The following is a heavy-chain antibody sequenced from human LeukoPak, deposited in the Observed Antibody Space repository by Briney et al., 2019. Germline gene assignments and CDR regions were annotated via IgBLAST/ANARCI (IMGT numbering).Heavy chain of an antibody. V-gene: IGHV3-13*01. CDR3: ARELWAAAGEAPDY. Sequence: GGSLRLSCAASGFTFSSYDMHWVRQATGKGLEWVSAIGTAGDTYYPGSVKGRFTISRENAKNSLYLQMNSLRAGDTAVYYCARELWAAAGEAPDYWGQGTLVTVSS. J-gene: IGHJ4*02. CDR1: GFTFSSYD. D-gene: IGHD6-13*01. CDR2: IGTAGDT.